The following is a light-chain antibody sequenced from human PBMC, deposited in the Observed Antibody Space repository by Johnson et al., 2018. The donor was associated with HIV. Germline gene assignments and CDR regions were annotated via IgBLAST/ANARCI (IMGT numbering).Light chain of an antibody. J-gene: IGLJ1*01. V-gene: IGLV1-51*02. Sequence: SVLTQPPSVSAAPGQKVTISCSGSSSNIGNNYVSWYQQLPGTAPKLLIYENNKRPSGIPDRFSGSKSGTSATLGITGLPTGDEADYYCGTWDSSLSAGVFGTVTKVTVL. CDR1: SSNIGNNY. CDR3: GTWDSSLSAGV. CDR2: ENN.